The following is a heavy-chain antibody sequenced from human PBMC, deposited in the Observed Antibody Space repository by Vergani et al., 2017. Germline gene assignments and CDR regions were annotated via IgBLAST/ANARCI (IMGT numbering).Heavy chain of an antibody. D-gene: IGHD3-10*01. Sequence: QVQLQESGPGLVKPSETLSLTCTVSGGSISSYYWSWIRQPPGKGLEWIGYIYDSGSTNYNPSLKSRVTISVDASKNQFSLKLSSVTAADTAVYYCARYVLTYYYGSGSYYNWFDPWGQGTLVTVSS. J-gene: IGHJ5*02. CDR1: GGSISSYY. CDR3: ARYVLTYYYGSGSYYNWFDP. V-gene: IGHV4-59*01. CDR2: IYDSGST.